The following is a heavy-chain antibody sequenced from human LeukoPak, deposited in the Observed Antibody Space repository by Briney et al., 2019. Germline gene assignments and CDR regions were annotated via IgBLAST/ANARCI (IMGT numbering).Heavy chain of an antibody. D-gene: IGHD2-2*02. CDR3: ARRDCSSTSCYTSDYYYGMDV. J-gene: IGHJ6*02. CDR1: GGSFSGYY. Sequence: SETLSLTCAVYGGSFSGYYWSWIRQPPGKGLEWIWEINHSGSTNYNPSLKSRVTISVDTSKNQFSLKLSSVTAADTAVYYCARRDCSSTSCYTSDYYYGMDVWGQGTTVTVSS. V-gene: IGHV4-34*01. CDR2: INHSGST.